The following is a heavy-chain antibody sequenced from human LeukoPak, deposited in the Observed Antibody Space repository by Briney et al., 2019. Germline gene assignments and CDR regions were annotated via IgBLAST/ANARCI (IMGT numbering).Heavy chain of an antibody. D-gene: IGHD4-17*01. V-gene: IGHV3-21*01. CDR2: ISSSSSYI. Sequence: KPGGSLRLSCAASGFTFSSYSMNWVRQAPGKGLEWVSSISSSSSYIYYADSVKGRLTISRDNAKNSLYLQMNSLGAEDTAVYYCARFGDYGVDYWGQGTLVTVSS. CDR1: GFTFSSYS. CDR3: ARFGDYGVDY. J-gene: IGHJ4*02.